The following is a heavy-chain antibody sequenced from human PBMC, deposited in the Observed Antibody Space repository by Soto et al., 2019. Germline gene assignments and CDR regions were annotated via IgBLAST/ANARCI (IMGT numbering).Heavy chain of an antibody. J-gene: IGHJ4*02. CDR1: GFAFSTYG. CDR3: VVGTGYWGLSDY. D-gene: IGHD3-9*01. CDR2: IWADGSMQ. Sequence: QVQLVESGGGVIQPGKSRRLSCSASGFAFSTYGMHWVRQAPGKGLEWGEVIWADGSMQFYGDSVKGRFTISRYNSKNTLYLQMNSLRVDDTAVYYCVVGTGYWGLSDYWGQGNLVTVSS. V-gene: IGHV3-33*08.